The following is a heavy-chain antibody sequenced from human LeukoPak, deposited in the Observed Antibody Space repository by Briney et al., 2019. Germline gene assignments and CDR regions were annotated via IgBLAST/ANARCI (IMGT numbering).Heavy chain of an antibody. CDR3: AKDLIPHEEYQINWFDP. J-gene: IGHJ5*02. CDR1: GFTFSSYA. D-gene: IGHD2-2*01. CDR2: ISGSGGST. V-gene: IGHV3-23*01. Sequence: QPGGSLRLSCAASGFTFSSYAMSWVRQAPGKGLEWVSAISGSGGSTYYADSVKGRFTISRDNSKNTLYLQMNSLRAEDTAVYYCAKDLIPHEEYQINWFDPWGQGTLVTVSS.